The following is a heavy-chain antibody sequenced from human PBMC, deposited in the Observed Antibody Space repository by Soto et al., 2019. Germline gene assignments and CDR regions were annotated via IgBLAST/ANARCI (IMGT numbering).Heavy chain of an antibody. CDR3: ARDQGVVVTADNWFDP. D-gene: IGHD2-21*02. J-gene: IGHJ5*02. CDR1: GGSITDYS. CDR2: IFSSGST. V-gene: IGHV4-4*07. Sequence: SETLSLTCTVSGGSITDYSWVWIRQPAGEGLEWIGRIFSSGSTNYNPSLKGRITMSLDTSKNQFSLKLNSATATDTAVYFCARDQGVVVTADNWFDPWGQGILVTVPS.